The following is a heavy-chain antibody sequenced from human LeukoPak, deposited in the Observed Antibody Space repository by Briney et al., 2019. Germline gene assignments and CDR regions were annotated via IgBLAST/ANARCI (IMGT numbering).Heavy chain of an antibody. CDR3: ARSLRSKLGYYFDY. CDR2: IYYSGST. D-gene: IGHD3-16*01. CDR1: GGSISSYY. Sequence: SETLSLTCTVSGGSISSYYWSWIRQPPGKGLEWIGYIYYSGSTNYNPSLKSRVTISVDTSKNQFSLKLSSVTAADTAVYYCARSLRSKLGYYFDYWGQGTLVTVSS. V-gene: IGHV4-59*08. J-gene: IGHJ4*02.